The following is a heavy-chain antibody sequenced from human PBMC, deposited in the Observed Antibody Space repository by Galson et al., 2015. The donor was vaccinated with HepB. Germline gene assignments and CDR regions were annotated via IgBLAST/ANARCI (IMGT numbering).Heavy chain of an antibody. CDR1: GYTLTELS. Sequence: SVKVSCKVSGYTLTELSMHWVRQAPGKGLEWMGGFDPEDGETIYAQKFQGRVTMTEDTSTDTAYMELSSLRSEDTAVYYCATAPPPAYFIVSLGFDYWGQGTLVTVSS. CDR2: FDPEDGET. D-gene: IGHD2/OR15-2a*01. CDR3: ATAPPPAYFIVSLGFDY. V-gene: IGHV1-24*01. J-gene: IGHJ4*02.